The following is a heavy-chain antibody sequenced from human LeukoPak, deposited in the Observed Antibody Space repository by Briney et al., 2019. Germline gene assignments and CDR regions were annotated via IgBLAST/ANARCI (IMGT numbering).Heavy chain of an antibody. V-gene: IGHV4-30-4*01. CDR3: ARAVIGLLWFGELTVSPWFDP. CDR2: IYYSGST. D-gene: IGHD3-10*01. Sequence: PSQTLSLTCTVSGGSISSGDYYWSWIRQPPGKGLEWIGYIYYSGSTYYNPSLKSRVTISVDASKNQFSLKLSSVTAADTAVYYCARAVIGLLWFGELTVSPWFDPWGQGTLVTVSS. J-gene: IGHJ5*02. CDR1: GGSISSGDYY.